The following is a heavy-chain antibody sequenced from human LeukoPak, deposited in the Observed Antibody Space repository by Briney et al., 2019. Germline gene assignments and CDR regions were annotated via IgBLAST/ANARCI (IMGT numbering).Heavy chain of an antibody. CDR2: IYYSGST. J-gene: IGHJ5*02. CDR3: ARGHYDFWSGHPHWFDP. V-gene: IGHV4-61*01. D-gene: IGHD3-3*01. CDR1: GGSVSSDSYY. Sequence: SETLSLTCTVSGGSVSSDSYYWSWIRQPPGKGLEWIGYIYYSGSTNYNPSLKSRVTISVDTSKNQFSLKLSSVTAADTAVYYCARGHYDFWSGHPHWFDPWGQGTLVTVSS.